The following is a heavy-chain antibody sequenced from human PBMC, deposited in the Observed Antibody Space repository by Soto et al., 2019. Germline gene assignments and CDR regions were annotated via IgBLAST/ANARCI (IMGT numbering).Heavy chain of an antibody. CDR1: GFTFSSYS. CDR2: ISSSSSYI. CDR3: ARARCSGGSCIPLFDY. J-gene: IGHJ4*02. Sequence: GGSLRLSCAASGFTFSSYSMNWVRQAPGKGLEWVSSISSSSSYIYYANSVKGRFTISRDNAKNSLYLQMNSLRAEDTAVYYCARARCSGGSCIPLFDYWGQGTLVTVSS. D-gene: IGHD2-15*01. V-gene: IGHV3-21*01.